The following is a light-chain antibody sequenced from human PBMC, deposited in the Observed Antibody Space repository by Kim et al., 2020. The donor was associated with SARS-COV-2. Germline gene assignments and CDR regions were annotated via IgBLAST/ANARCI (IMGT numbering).Light chain of an antibody. CDR2: DVN. J-gene: IGLJ2*01. V-gene: IGLV2-11*01. CDR3: CSYAGGYSHVL. CDR1: SSDVGAYNY. Sequence: QSALTQPRSVSGSPGQSVTISCTGTSSDVGAYNYVSWYQQHPDKAPKLMIYDVNDRPSGVPDRFSGSKSGNTASLTISGLQAEDEAAYYCCSYAGGYSHVLFGGGTQLTVL.